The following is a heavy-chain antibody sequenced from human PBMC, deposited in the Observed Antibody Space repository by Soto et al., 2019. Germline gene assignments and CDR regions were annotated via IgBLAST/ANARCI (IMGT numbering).Heavy chain of an antibody. Sequence: SSVKVSCKASGGTFSSYAISWVRQAPGQGLEWMGGIIPIFVTANYAQKFQGRVTITADESTSTAYMELSSLRSEDTAVYYCARDPLGDSGSYYGVGYYYGMEVSGNGNTVTVSP. V-gene: IGHV1-69*13. J-gene: IGHJ6*04. CDR2: IIPIFVTA. D-gene: IGHD1-26*01. CDR3: ARDPLGDSGSYYGVGYYYGMEV. CDR1: GGTFSSYA.